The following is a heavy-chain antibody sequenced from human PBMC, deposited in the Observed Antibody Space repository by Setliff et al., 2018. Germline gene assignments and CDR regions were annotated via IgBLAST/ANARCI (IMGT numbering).Heavy chain of an antibody. Sequence: PGESLKISCKGSGYSFSTYWIGWVRQMPGKGLEWMGIIYPADSDTRYSPSFHGQVTMSADTSISTAYLQWSSLEASDTAIYYCARHLKQPFSTYFYYMDVWGKGTTVTVSS. CDR3: ARHLKQPFSTYFYYMDV. D-gene: IGHD6-13*01. CDR2: IYPADSDT. V-gene: IGHV5-51*01. J-gene: IGHJ6*03. CDR1: GYSFSTYW.